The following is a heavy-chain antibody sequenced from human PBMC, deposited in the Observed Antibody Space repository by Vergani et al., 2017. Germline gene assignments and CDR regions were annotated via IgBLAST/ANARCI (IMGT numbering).Heavy chain of an antibody. D-gene: IGHD3-3*01. Sequence: EVQLVESGGGLVKPGGSLRLSCAASGFTFSSYSMNWVRQAPGKGLEWVSSISSSSSYIYYADSVKGRFTISRDNAKNSLYLQMNSLRAEDTAVYYCARGGYDFWSGDYRRLYYFDYWGQGTLVTVSS. CDR2: ISSSSSYI. V-gene: IGHV3-21*01. CDR1: GFTFSSYS. J-gene: IGHJ4*02. CDR3: ARGGYDFWSGDYRRLYYFDY.